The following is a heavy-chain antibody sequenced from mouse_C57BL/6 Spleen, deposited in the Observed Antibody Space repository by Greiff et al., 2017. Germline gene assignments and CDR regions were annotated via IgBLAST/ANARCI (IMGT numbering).Heavy chain of an antibody. CDR1: GYSITSGYY. V-gene: IGHV3-6*01. Sequence: EESGPGLVKPSQSLSLTCSVTGYSITSGYYWNWIRQFPGNKLEWMGYISYDGSNNYNPSLKNLIAITRDTSKNQFFLKLNAVTAEDTATCYSARGLRRGDFDYWGQGTTLTVSS. CDR2: ISYDGSN. J-gene: IGHJ2*01. CDR3: ARGLRRGDFDY. D-gene: IGHD2-2*01.